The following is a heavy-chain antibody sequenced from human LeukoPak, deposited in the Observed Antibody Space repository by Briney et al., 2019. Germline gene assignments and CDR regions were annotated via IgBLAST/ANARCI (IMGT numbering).Heavy chain of an antibody. CDR3: ARESDYGAFFFDY. J-gene: IGHJ4*02. V-gene: IGHV3-48*03. Sequence: GGSRRLSCAASGFTFSSYEMSWVRQAPGKGLEWVSYISSSGDIIYYADSVKGRFTISRDNAKNQLYLQMNSLRAEDTAVYYCARESDYGAFFFDYWGQGTLVTVSA. CDR2: ISSSGDII. D-gene: IGHD4-17*01. CDR1: GFTFSSYE.